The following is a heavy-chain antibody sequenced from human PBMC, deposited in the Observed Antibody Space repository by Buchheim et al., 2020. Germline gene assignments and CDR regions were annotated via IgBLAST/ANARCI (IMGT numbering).Heavy chain of an antibody. CDR3: ARDPYGDYWYYYYGMDV. J-gene: IGHJ6*02. CDR1: GFTFSSYW. CDR2: IKQDGSEK. V-gene: IGHV3-7*01. Sequence: EVQLVESGGGLVQPGGSLRLSCAASGFTFSSYWMSWVRQAPGKGLEWMANIKQDGSEKYYVDSVKGRFTISRDNAKNSLYLQMNSLRAEDTAVYYCARDPYGDYWYYYYGMDVWGQGTT. D-gene: IGHD4-17*01.